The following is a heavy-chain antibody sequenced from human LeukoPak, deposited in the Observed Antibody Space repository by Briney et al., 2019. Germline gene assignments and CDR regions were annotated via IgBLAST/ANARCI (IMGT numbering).Heavy chain of an antibody. V-gene: IGHV3-21*04. CDR1: GFTFSTYN. D-gene: IGHD5-18*01. CDR3: AGIQLWLLGY. Sequence: GGSLRLSCAASGFTFSTYNMNWVRQAPGKGLEWVSSITSSSSYTFYADSVKGRFTISRDNSKNTLYLQMNSLRAEDTAVYYCAGIQLWLLGYWGQGTLVTVSS. CDR2: ITSSSSYT. J-gene: IGHJ4*02.